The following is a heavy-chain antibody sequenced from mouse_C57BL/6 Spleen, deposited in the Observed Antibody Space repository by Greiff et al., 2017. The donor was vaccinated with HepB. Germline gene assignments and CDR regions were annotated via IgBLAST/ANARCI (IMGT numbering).Heavy chain of an antibody. J-gene: IGHJ2*01. Sequence: EVQLQQSGPELVKPGASVKMSCKASGYTFTDYNMHWVKQSHGKSLEWIGYINPNNGGTSYNQKFKGKATLTVNKSSSTAYMELRSLTSEDSAVYYCARDTTVAGRVYFDYWGQGTTLTVSS. CDR3: ARDTTVAGRVYFDY. CDR2: INPNNGGT. D-gene: IGHD1-1*01. CDR1: GYTFTDYN. V-gene: IGHV1-22*01.